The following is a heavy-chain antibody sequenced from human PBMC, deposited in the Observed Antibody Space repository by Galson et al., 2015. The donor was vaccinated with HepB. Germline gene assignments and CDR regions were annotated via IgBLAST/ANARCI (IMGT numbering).Heavy chain of an antibody. V-gene: IGHV3-21*01. CDR1: GFTFSSYT. CDR2: ITSTSTYI. CDR3: AREGSGSWSRRYNWFDP. Sequence: SLRLSCAASGFTFSSYTMNWVRQAPGKGLEWVSAITSTSTYIYYARSVRGRFTISRDNAKNSLYLQLNSLRAEDTAIYYCAREGSGSWSRRYNWFDPWGQGTLVTVSS. D-gene: IGHD6-13*01. J-gene: IGHJ5*02.